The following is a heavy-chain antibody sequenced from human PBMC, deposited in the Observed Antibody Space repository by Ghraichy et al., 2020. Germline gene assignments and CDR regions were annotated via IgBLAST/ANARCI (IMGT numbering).Heavy chain of an antibody. CDR2: ISNDGNIK. CDR1: GFTFRTFV. Sequence: GGSLRLSCAASGFTFRTFVMHWVRQAPGQVLEWVAVISNDGNIKNYADSVKGRFTISRDNFKNTLYVQMNSLRDEDTAVYYCARAEDSRWHVFDSWGQGTLVTVSS. CDR3: ARAEDSRWHVFDS. D-gene: IGHD6-13*01. J-gene: IGHJ4*02. V-gene: IGHV3-30-3*01.